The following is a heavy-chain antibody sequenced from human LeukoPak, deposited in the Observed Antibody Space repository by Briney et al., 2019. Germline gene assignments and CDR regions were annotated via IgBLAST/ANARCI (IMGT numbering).Heavy chain of an antibody. Sequence: SETLSLTCTVSNGPINTYQWSWIRQPPGKGLEWIGNIHYSGSANYNPSLKSRVVISVDTSKNQFSLKLSSVTAADTAVYYCARQGSVGVPMDYWGQGTLVTVSS. CDR3: ARQGSVGVPMDY. CDR1: NGPINTYQ. D-gene: IGHD3-3*01. V-gene: IGHV4-59*08. J-gene: IGHJ4*02. CDR2: IHYSGSA.